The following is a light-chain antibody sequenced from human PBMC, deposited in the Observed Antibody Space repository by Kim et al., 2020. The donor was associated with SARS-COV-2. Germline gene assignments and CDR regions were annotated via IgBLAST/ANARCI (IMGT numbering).Light chain of an antibody. CDR1: KLVDKY. CDR3: QAWDSSHVV. J-gene: IGLJ2*01. V-gene: IGLV3-1*01. Sequence: SYELTQPPSVSVSPGQTASITCSGDKLVDKYACWYQQKPGQSPVLVIYQDSKRPSGIPERFSGSNSGNTATLTISGTQAMDEADYYCQAWDSSHVVFGGGTQLTVL. CDR2: QDS.